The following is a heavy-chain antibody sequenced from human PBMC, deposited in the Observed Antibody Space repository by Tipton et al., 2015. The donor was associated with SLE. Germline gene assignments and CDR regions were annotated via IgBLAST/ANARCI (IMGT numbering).Heavy chain of an antibody. D-gene: IGHD3-22*01. V-gene: IGHV3-30*02. Sequence: GSLRLSCVVSGFIFKNYGMHWVRQAPGKGLEWVAFVTYDGGDSDYADSVKGRFFTSRDNSEERLYLHMTNVRADDTAIYYCAKDSPYEFENRGYYLDYWGQGTPITVSS. J-gene: IGHJ4*02. CDR3: AKDSPYEFENRGYYLDY. CDR2: VTYDGGDS. CDR1: GFIFKNYG.